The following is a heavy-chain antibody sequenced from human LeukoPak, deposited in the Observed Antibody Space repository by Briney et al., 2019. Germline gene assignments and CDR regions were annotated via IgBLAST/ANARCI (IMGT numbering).Heavy chain of an antibody. CDR3: ARDLGSGSNYRYYYGMDV. CDR2: INASGSII. CDR1: GFTFRYYS. J-gene: IGHJ6*02. Sequence: GGSLRLSCAASGFTFRYYSINWVRQAPGKGLEWVSHINASGSIIYYADSVKGRFTISRDNAQNSLYLQMNSLRDEDTAVYYCARDLGSGSNYRYYYGMDVWGQGTTVTVSS. D-gene: IGHD1-26*01. V-gene: IGHV3-48*02.